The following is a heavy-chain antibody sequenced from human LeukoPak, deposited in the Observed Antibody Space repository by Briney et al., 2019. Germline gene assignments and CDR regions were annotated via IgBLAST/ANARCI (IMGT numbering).Heavy chain of an antibody. J-gene: IGHJ6*03. CDR3: ARGRGGYYMDV. V-gene: IGHV4-34*01. CDR2: INHSGST. D-gene: IGHD3-10*01. CDR1: GGSFSGYY. Sequence: PSETLSLTCAVYGGSFSGYYWSWIRQPPGKGLEWIGEINHSGSTNYNPSLKSRVTISVDTSKNQFSLKLSSVTAADTAVYYCARGRGGYYMDVWGQGTTVTVSS.